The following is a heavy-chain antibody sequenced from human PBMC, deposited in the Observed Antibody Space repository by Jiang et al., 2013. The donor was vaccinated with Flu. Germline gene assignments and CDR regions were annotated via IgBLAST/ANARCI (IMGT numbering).Heavy chain of an antibody. CDR1: GYTFTSYA. J-gene: IGHJ4*02. Sequence: GYTFTSYAMNWVRQAPGQGLEWMGWINTNTGNPTYAQGFTGRFVFSLDTSVSTAYLQISSLKAEDTAVYYCARDPHLWFRAEYYFDYWGQGTLVTVSS. V-gene: IGHV7-4-1*02. CDR3: ARDPHLWFRAEYYFDY. CDR2: INTNTGNP. D-gene: IGHD3-10*01.